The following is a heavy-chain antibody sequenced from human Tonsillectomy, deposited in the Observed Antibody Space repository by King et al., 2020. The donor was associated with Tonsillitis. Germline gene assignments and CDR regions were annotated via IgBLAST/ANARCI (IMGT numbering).Heavy chain of an antibody. CDR1: GGSISSYY. CDR2: IYYSGST. Sequence: VQLQESGPGLVKPSETLSLTCTVSGGSISSYYWSWIRQPPGKGLEWIGYIYYSGSTNYNPSLKSRVTISVDTSKNQYSLKLNSVTAADTAVYYCARRNYGDYFDYWGQGTLVTVSS. J-gene: IGHJ4*02. V-gene: IGHV4-59*08. CDR3: ARRNYGDYFDY. D-gene: IGHD4-17*01.